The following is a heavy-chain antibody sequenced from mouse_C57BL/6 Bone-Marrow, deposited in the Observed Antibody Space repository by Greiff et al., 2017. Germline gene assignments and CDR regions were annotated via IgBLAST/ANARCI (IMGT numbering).Heavy chain of an antibody. CDR3: ARFGLGSDY. J-gene: IGHJ2*01. CDR2: IDPSDSYT. Sequence: QVQLQQPGAELVKPGASVKLSCKASGYTFTSYWMQWVKQRPGQGLEWIGEIDPSDSYTNYNQKFKGKATLTVDTSSGTAYMQLSSLTSEDSAVYDCARFGLGSDYWGQGTTLTVSS. V-gene: IGHV1-50*01. CDR1: GYTFTSYW. D-gene: IGHD3-3*01.